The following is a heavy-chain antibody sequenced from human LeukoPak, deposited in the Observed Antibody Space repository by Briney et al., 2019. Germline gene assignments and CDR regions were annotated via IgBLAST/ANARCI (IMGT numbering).Heavy chain of an antibody. CDR1: GSTFTGYY. CDR3: ARAIGVYPVATL. D-gene: IGHD2-15*01. CDR2: INPNSGGT. J-gene: IGHJ4*02. V-gene: IGHV1-2*04. Sequence: SVKVSFKASGSTFTGYYMHWVRQAPGQGLEWMGWINPNSGGTNYAQKFQGWVTMTRDTSISTAYMELSRLRSDDTAVYYCARAIGVYPVATLWGQGTLVTVSS.